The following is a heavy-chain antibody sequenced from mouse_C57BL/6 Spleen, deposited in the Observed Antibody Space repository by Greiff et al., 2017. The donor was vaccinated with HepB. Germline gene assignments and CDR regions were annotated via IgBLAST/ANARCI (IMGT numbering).Heavy chain of an antibody. Sequence: QVQLQQPGAELVKPGASVKLSCKASGYTFTSYWMQWVKLRPGQGLEWIGEIDPSDSYTNYNHKFKGKATFTVDTSSSTAYMQLSSQTSEDSAVYYCAREDGSGSFDYWGQGTTLTVSS. CDR3: AREDGSGSFDY. J-gene: IGHJ2*01. CDR2: IDPSDSYT. CDR1: GYTFTSYW. D-gene: IGHD3-2*02. V-gene: IGHV1-50*01.